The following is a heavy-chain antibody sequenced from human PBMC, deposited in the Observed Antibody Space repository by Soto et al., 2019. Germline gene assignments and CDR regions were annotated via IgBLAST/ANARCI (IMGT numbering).Heavy chain of an antibody. Sequence: GGSLRLSCAASGFTFSSYGMHWVRQAPGKGLEWVAVIWYDGSNKYYADSVKGRFTISRDNSKNTLYLQMNSLRAEDTAVYYCARNLNMTTVIDYWGQGXLVTVYS. V-gene: IGHV3-33*01. J-gene: IGHJ4*02. CDR1: GFTFSSYG. CDR3: ARNLNMTTVIDY. D-gene: IGHD4-17*01. CDR2: IWYDGSNK.